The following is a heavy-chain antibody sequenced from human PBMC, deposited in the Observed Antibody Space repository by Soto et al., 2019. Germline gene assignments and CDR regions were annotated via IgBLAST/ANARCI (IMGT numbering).Heavy chain of an antibody. J-gene: IGHJ3*02. CDR3: AGTYYYDISVHSVNSFDI. V-gene: IGHV5-10-1*01. CDR2: MDPSDSYT. Sequence: EYLKIACKGSVASFTSYCISWLRQMLVKGAEWMGRMDPSDSYTNYSPSFQGHVTISADQSIITAYLQWSSLKASDTAMYYCAGTYYYDISVHSVNSFDIWGQGTMVTVS. CDR1: VASFTSYC. D-gene: IGHD3-22*01.